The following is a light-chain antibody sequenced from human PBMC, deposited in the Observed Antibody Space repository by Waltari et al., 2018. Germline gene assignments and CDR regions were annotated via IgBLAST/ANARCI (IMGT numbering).Light chain of an antibody. Sequence: DIVMTQSPDSLAVSLGERATINCTSSQSVLYRSNNKNYLAWYQQKPGQPPKLLIYWASTRESGVPDRFSGSGSGTDFTLTISSLQAEDVAVYYCQQYYSTPRTFGQGTKVEIK. CDR2: WAS. J-gene: IGKJ1*01. V-gene: IGKV4-1*01. CDR1: QSVLYRSNNKNY. CDR3: QQYYSTPRT.